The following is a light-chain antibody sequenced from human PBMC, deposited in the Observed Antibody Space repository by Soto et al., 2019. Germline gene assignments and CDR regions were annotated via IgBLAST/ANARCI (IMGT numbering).Light chain of an antibody. Sequence: QSVLTQPPSASGTPGQRVTISCSGSSSNIGSNYVYWYQQLPGTAPKLLIYRNNQPPSGVPDRFSGSKSGTSASLAISGLRSEDEADYYCAAWDDSLSSPVFGRGTKLTVL. CDR1: SSNIGSNY. J-gene: IGLJ2*01. V-gene: IGLV1-47*01. CDR2: RNN. CDR3: AAWDDSLSSPV.